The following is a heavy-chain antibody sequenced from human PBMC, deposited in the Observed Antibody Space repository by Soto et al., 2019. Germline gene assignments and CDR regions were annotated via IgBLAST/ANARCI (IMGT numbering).Heavy chain of an antibody. CDR2: IYYSGST. CDR1: GGSINSGGYY. Sequence: QVQLQESGPRLVKPSQTLSLTCTVSGGSINSGGYYWNWIRKHPVKGLEWIGYIYYSGSTDYNPSLKSSVSIFVDTSKNQFSLKLTSVSAADTAVYYCAGGTIAVGGTRRRPNWFDPWGQGTLVTVSS. D-gene: IGHD1-7*01. CDR3: AGGTIAVGGTRRRPNWFDP. J-gene: IGHJ5*02. V-gene: IGHV4-31*03.